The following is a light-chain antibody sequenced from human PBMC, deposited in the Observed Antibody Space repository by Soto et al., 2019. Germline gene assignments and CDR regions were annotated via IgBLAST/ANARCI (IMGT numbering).Light chain of an antibody. Sequence: SVLTKPPSASRTPGQRVTISCYGSSSNIGSNTVNWYQQLPGTAPKLLIYSNNQRPSGVPDRFSGSKSGTSASLAISGLQSEDEADYYCAAWDDSLNAVVFGTGTKVTVL. CDR3: AAWDDSLNAVV. CDR1: SSNIGSNT. CDR2: SNN. J-gene: IGLJ1*01. V-gene: IGLV1-44*01.